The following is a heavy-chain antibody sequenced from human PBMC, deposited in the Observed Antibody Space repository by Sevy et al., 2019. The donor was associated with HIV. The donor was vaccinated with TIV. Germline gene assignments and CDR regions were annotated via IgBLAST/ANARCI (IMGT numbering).Heavy chain of an antibody. CDR1: GFTFSSYA. CDR2: ISYDGSNK. J-gene: IGHJ4*01. V-gene: IGHV3-30*04. Sequence: GGSLRLSCAASGFTFSSYAMHWVRQAPGKGLEWVAVISYDGSNKYYADSVKGRFTISRDNSKNTLYLQMNSLRAEDTAWYYCCRRATNFDYLGQGNLVHVLS. CDR3: CRRATNFDY. D-gene: IGHD1-26*01.